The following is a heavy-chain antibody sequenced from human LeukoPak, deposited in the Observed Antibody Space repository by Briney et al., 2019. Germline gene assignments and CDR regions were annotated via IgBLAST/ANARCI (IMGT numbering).Heavy chain of an antibody. D-gene: IGHD5-12*01. CDR2: ISGSGGST. V-gene: IGHV3-23*01. Sequence: PGGSLRLSCGASGFTFSDYWMSWVRQAPGKGLEWVSAISGSGGSTYYADSVKGRFTISRDNSKNTLYLQMNSLRAEDTAVYYCAKDAFVDIVATVMFDPWGQGTLVTVSS. CDR3: AKDAFVDIVATVMFDP. CDR1: GFTFSDYW. J-gene: IGHJ5*02.